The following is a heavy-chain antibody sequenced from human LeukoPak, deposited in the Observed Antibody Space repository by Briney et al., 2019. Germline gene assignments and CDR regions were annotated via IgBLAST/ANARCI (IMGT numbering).Heavy chain of an antibody. J-gene: IGHJ3*02. CDR2: IYSGGST. CDR3: ARVDSSGWQTAFDI. D-gene: IGHD6-19*01. CDR1: GFTVSSNY. V-gene: IGHV3-66*01. Sequence: GGSLRLSCAASGFTVSSNYMSWVRQAPGKGLEWVSVIYSGGSTYYADSVKGRFTISRDNSKNTLYLQMNSLRVEDTAVYYCARVDSSGWQTAFDIWGQGTMVTVSS.